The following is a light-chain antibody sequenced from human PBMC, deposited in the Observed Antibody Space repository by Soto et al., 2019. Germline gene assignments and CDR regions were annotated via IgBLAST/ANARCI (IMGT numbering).Light chain of an antibody. CDR1: TSNIGAGYD. Sequence: QSVLTQAPSASGTPGQRVTISCSGGTSNIGAGYDVHWYQQLPGTAPKLLIYASSNRPSGVPDRFSGSRSGTSASLTITGLQAEDEADYYCQSFDSSLSGALFGGGTKLTVL. CDR3: QSFDSSLSGAL. J-gene: IGLJ2*01. CDR2: ASS. V-gene: IGLV1-40*01.